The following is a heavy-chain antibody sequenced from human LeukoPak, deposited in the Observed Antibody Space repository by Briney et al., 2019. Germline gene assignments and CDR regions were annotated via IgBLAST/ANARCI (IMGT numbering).Heavy chain of an antibody. V-gene: IGHV1-18*01. CDR3: AREGGCSSTSCYYYYYYGMDV. Sequence: ASVKVSCKASGYTFTSYGISWVRQAPGQGLEWMGWISAYNGNTNYAQKLQGRVTMTTDTSTSTAYMDLRSLRSDDTAVYYCAREGGCSSTSCYYYYYYGMDVWGQGTTVSVSS. CDR2: ISAYNGNT. CDR1: GYTFTSYG. D-gene: IGHD2-2*01. J-gene: IGHJ6*02.